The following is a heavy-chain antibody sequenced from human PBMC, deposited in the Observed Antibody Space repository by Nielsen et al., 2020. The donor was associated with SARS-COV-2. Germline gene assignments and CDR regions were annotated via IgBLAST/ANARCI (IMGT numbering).Heavy chain of an antibody. Sequence: GESLKISCSASGFTFSSTWMDWVRQAPGQGLVWVSRINPSGSGTAYADSVKGRFAVSRDNAENTVVLQIHSLRVEDTAVYYCAREQWLDVWGKGTTVTVSS. CDR2: INPSGSGT. V-gene: IGHV3-74*01. D-gene: IGHD6-19*01. CDR1: GFTFSSTW. J-gene: IGHJ6*04. CDR3: AREQWLDV.